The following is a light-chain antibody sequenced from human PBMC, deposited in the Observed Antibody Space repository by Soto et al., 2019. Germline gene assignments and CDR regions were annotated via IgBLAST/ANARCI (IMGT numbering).Light chain of an antibody. Sequence: EIVLTQSPGTLSLSPGERVTLSCRASQSVSSSYLAWYQQKPGQAPRLLISGASKRATGIPDRFSGSGSGTDFTLTIDRLEPEDFAVYHCQQYAYMWTFGQGTKVDIK. V-gene: IGKV3-20*01. CDR3: QQYAYMWT. CDR1: QSVSSSY. CDR2: GAS. J-gene: IGKJ1*01.